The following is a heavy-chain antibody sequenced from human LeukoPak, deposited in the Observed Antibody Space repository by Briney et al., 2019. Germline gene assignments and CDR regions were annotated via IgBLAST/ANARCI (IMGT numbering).Heavy chain of an antibody. CDR1: GDSFIRHT. J-gene: IGHJ4*02. D-gene: IGHD6-13*01. Sequence: SGGSLRLSCAGSGDSFIRHTMNWVRRAPGKGLEWISYIGSSGSPIYYADSVKGRFTISRDNARTSLFLQMSSLRAEGTAVYYCAREYDSRARFDSWGQGTLVAVSS. CDR2: IGSSGSPI. CDR3: AREYDSRARFDS. V-gene: IGHV3-48*01.